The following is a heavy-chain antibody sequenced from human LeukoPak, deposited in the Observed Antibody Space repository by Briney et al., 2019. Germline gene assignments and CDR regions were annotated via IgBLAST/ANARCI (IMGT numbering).Heavy chain of an antibody. CDR2: IWYGESKT. D-gene: IGHD2-2*01. CDR3: VKDLVPAARPGWFDS. J-gene: IGHJ5*01. V-gene: IGHV3-33*06. CDR1: GFLFSSYG. Sequence: GGSLRLSCAASGFLFSSYGMHWVRQSPGKGLDWVAAIWYGESKTYYADSVKGRFTISRDSSQNTLYLQMTSLRAEDAAIYYCVKDLVPAARPGWFDSGGQGTLVTVS.